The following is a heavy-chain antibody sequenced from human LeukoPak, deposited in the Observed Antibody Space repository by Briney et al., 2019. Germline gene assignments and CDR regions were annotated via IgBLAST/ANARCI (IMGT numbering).Heavy chain of an antibody. D-gene: IGHD3-10*01. CDR2: IYYSGST. CDR1: GGSISSSSYY. Sequence: PSETLSLTCTVSGGSISSSSYYWGWIRQPPGKGLEWIGSIYYSGSTYYNPSLKSRVTISVDTSKNQFSLKLSSVTAADTAVYYCARLIGELLYDYWGQGTLVTVSS. V-gene: IGHV4-39*01. CDR3: ARLIGELLYDY. J-gene: IGHJ4*02.